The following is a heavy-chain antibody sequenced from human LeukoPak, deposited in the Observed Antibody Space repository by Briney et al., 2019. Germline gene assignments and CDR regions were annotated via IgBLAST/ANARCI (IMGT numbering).Heavy chain of an antibody. CDR2: IYYSGST. CDR3: ARVVYDFWSGYYPQIDY. J-gene: IGHJ4*02. Sequence: SETLSLTCTVSGGSISSSSYYWGWIRQPPGKGLEWIGSIYYSGSTYYNPSLKSRVTISVDTSKYQFSLKLSSVTAADTAVYYCARVVYDFWSGYYPQIDYWGQGTLVTVSS. CDR1: GGSISSSSYY. D-gene: IGHD3-3*01. V-gene: IGHV4-39*07.